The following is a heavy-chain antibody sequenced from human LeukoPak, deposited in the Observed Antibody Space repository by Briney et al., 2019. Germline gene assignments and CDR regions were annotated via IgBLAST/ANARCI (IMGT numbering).Heavy chain of an antibody. D-gene: IGHD3-22*01. V-gene: IGHV3-7*02. J-gene: IGHJ4*02. CDR1: GFTFSTYW. CDR3: AGGYYLDY. CDR2: IRQDGSET. Sequence: GGSLRLSCAASGFTFSTYWMTWVRQAPGKGREWVANIRQDGSETYYVDSVKGRFTISRDNAKNSLYLQMNSLRAEDTAVYYCAGGYYLDYWGQGTLVTVSS.